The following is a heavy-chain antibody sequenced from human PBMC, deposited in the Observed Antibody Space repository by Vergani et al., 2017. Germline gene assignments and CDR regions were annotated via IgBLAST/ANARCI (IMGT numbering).Heavy chain of an antibody. V-gene: IGHV3-23*01. CDR3: AKRYFARKYSSGWNWFDP. Sequence: EVQLLESGGGLVQPGGSLRLSCAASGFTFSSYAMSWVRQAPGKGLEWVSAISGSGGSTYYADSVKGRFTISRDNSKNTLYLQMNSLRAEDTAVYYCAKRYFARKYSSGWNWFDPWGQGTLVTVSS. CDR2: ISGSGGST. J-gene: IGHJ5*02. D-gene: IGHD6-19*01. CDR1: GFTFSSYA.